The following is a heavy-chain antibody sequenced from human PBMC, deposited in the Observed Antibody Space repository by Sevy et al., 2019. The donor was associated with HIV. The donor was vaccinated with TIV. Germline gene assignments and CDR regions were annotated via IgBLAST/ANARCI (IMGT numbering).Heavy chain of an antibody. CDR3: ARVNCSGGSCYYYYGMDV. CDR1: GFTVSSNY. Sequence: GGSLRLSCAASGFTVSSNYTSWVRQAPGKGLEWVSVIYSGGSTYYADSVKGRFTISRDNSKNTLYLQMNSLRAEDTAVYYCARVNCSGGSCYYYYGMDVWGQGTTVTVSS. J-gene: IGHJ6*02. CDR2: IYSGGST. V-gene: IGHV3-53*01. D-gene: IGHD2-15*01.